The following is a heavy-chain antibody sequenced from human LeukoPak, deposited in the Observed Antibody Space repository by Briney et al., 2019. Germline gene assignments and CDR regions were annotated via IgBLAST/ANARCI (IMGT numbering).Heavy chain of an antibody. D-gene: IGHD6-19*01. V-gene: IGHV1-24*01. CDR1: RYTLTELS. Sequence: ASVKVSCKVSRYTLTELSMHWVRQAPGKGLEWMGGFDPEDGETIYAQKFQGRVTMTEDTSTDTAYMELSSLRSEDTAVYYCAIAVAGTRYFDYWGQGTLVTVSS. CDR2: FDPEDGET. J-gene: IGHJ4*02. CDR3: AIAVAGTRYFDY.